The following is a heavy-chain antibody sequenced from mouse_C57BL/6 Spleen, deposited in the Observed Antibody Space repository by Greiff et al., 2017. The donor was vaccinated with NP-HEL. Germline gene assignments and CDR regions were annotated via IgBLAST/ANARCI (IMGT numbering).Heavy chain of an antibody. CDR2: IYPRSGNT. V-gene: IGHV1-81*01. J-gene: IGHJ1*03. CDR3: ARSDYGSSFSWYFDV. Sequence: QVQLKESGAELARPGASVKLSCKASGYTFTSYGISWVKQRTGQGLEWIGEIYPRSGNTYYNEKFKGKATLTADKSSSTAYMELRSLTSEDSAVYFCARSDYGSSFSWYFDVWGTGTTVTVSS. CDR1: GYTFTSYG. D-gene: IGHD1-1*01.